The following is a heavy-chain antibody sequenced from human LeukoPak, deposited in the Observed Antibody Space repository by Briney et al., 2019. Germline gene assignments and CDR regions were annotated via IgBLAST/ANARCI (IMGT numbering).Heavy chain of an antibody. CDR2: ISDYNGNT. CDR3: ARVSTNSRVGGYDPQWYFDL. V-gene: IGHV1-18*04. D-gene: IGHD5-12*01. Sequence: ASVKVSCKASGYTFINYGFTWVRQAPGQGLEWMGRISDYNGNTNYLQKFQGRVTMTTDTSTNTVYMELRSLSSDDTAVYYCARVSTNSRVGGYDPQWYFDLWGRGTLVTVSS. J-gene: IGHJ2*01. CDR1: GYTFINYG.